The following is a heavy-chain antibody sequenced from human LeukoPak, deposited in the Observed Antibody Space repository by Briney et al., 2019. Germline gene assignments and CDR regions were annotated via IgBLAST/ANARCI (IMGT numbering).Heavy chain of an antibody. J-gene: IGHJ6*03. D-gene: IGHD6-6*01. Sequence: PGGSLRPSCAASGFTVSSNYMSWVRQAPGKGLEWVSVIYSGGSTYYADSVKGRFTISGDNSKNTLYLQMNSLRAEDTAVYYCARGSSSSHYYYYYYMDVWGKGTTVTVSS. CDR1: GFTVSSNY. CDR3: ARGSSSSHYYYYYYMDV. CDR2: IYSGGST. V-gene: IGHV3-66*02.